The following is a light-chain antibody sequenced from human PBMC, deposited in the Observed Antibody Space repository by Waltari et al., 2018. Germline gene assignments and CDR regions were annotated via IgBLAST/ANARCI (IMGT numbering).Light chain of an antibody. CDR2: GKN. Sequence: SSELTQDPAVSVALGQTVRITCQGDSLRTYYVSWFHQKPGRAPALVIYGKNNRPSGSPDRFSASSSGSTASLTIIGAQAEDEADYYCHSRDSSGDVVIGGGTKLTVV. V-gene: IGLV3-19*01. J-gene: IGLJ2*01. CDR3: HSRDSSGDVV. CDR1: SLRTYY.